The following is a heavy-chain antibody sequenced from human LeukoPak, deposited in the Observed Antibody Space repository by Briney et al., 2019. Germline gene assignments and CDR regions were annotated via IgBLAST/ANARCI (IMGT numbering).Heavy chain of an antibody. V-gene: IGHV4-4*02. CDR2: VILQGGT. CDR1: RRSMTQTNY. J-gene: IGHJ4*02. CDR3: AREGGSYRPIDY. D-gene: IGHD3-16*02. Sequence: KTSGTLSLNCDVSRRSMTQTNYWTSVGQPPGKGLEGVGDVILQGGTNYSPSLVRRVAISVDPSAKHASLQMTSVTAADTAVYYCAREGGSYRPIDYAGEGTLATV.